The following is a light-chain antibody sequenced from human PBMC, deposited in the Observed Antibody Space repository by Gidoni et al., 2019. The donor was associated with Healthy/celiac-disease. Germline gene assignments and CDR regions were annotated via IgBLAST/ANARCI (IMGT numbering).Light chain of an antibody. V-gene: IGKV1-5*03. CDR3: KQYSSYSWT. CDR1: QSISSW. J-gene: IGKJ1*01. Sequence: DIQMTQSPPTLSAFVGDRVTITCRASQSISSWLAWYQQKPGKAPKLLISKASTLERGVPSRFSGSGAGTEFALTISSLQPDDFATYYCKQYSSYSWTFGQGTKVEIQ. CDR2: KAS.